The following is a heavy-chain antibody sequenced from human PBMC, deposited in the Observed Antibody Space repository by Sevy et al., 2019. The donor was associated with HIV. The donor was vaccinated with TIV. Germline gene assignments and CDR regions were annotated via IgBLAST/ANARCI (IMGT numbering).Heavy chain of an antibody. CDR1: GGSISGYY. CDR3: ARSRVITGTFDY. CDR2: ISYSGST. D-gene: IGHD1-20*01. V-gene: IGHV4-59*01. Sequence: SEILSLPCTVSGGSISGYYWSWIRQPPGKGLEWIGYISYSGSTNYNPSLKSLVTISVDTSKNEFSLKLSSVTAAETAVYYCARSRVITGTFDYWGQGTLVTVSS. J-gene: IGHJ4*02.